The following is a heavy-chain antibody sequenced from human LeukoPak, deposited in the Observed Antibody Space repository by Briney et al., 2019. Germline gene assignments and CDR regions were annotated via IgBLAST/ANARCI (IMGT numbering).Heavy chain of an antibody. J-gene: IGHJ6*02. Sequence: PGGSLRLSCAASGFTVSSNYMNWVRQAPGKGLEWVAVIWYDGSKKYYADSVKGRFTISRDNSQNTIYLQMNSLRADDTATYYCARARHCTTTTCRPYDYGLDVWGHGTTVTVSS. D-gene: IGHD2-8*01. CDR3: ARARHCTTTTCRPYDYGLDV. CDR1: GFTVSSNY. V-gene: IGHV3-33*08. CDR2: IWYDGSKK.